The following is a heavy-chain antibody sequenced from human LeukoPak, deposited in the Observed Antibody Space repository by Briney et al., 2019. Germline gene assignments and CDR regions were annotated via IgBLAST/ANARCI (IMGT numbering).Heavy chain of an antibody. V-gene: IGHV1-2*02. D-gene: IGHD1-26*01. CDR1: GYTFTGYY. CDR2: INPNSGGT. J-gene: IGHJ6*03. CDR3: ARAWGELLPTQLYYYYYMDV. Sequence: ASVKVSCKASGYTFTGYYMHWLRQAPGQGLEWMGWINPNSGGTNYAQKFQGRVTMTRDTSISTAYMELSRLRSDDTAVYYCARAWGELLPTQLYYYYYMDVWGKGTTVTVSS.